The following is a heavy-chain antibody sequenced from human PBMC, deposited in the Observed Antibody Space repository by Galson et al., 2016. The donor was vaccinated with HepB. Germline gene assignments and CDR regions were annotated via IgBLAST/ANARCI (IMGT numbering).Heavy chain of an antibody. CDR3: ARHLWGSDSFDV. V-gene: IGHV5-10-1*01. J-gene: IGHJ3*01. Sequence: QSGAEVKKSGESLKISCKGSGYIFSTYWIGWVRQMPGKGLEWMGRIDPRDSYTNYSPSFQGHVTISADKSVSTAYLQWSSLTASDTAIHYCARHLWGSDSFDVWGQGTMLSVSS. CDR1: GYIFSTYW. CDR2: IDPRDSYT. D-gene: IGHD3-22*01.